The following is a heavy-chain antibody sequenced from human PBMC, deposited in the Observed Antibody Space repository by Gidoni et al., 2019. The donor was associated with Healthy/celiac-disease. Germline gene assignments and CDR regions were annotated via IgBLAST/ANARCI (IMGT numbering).Heavy chain of an antibody. CDR2: ISGSGGNT. D-gene: IGHD3-10*01. J-gene: IGHJ6*02. Sequence: EVQLVESGGGLVQPGGSLRLSCAASGVTFRSYARSWGRQATGKGLEWVSAISGSGGNTDYSASGKSRFTISRDNSKNTLYLQMNSLRAEYTPVYYCASHQGLWFGELPSPRGMDVWGQVTTVTVSS. V-gene: IGHV3-23*04. CDR1: GVTFRSYA. CDR3: ASHQGLWFGELPSPRGMDV.